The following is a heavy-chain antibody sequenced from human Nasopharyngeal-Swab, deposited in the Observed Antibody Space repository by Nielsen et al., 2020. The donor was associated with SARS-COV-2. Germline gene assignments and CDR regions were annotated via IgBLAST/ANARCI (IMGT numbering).Heavy chain of an antibody. CDR3: ARAVGQQWLVRRNYFDY. CDR2: ISAYNGNT. V-gene: IGHV1-18*01. Sequence: ASVKVSCKASGYTFTSYGISWVRQAPGQGLEWMGWISAYNGNTNYAQKLQGKVTMTTDTSTSTAYMELRSLRSDDTAVYYCARAVGQQWLVRRNYFDYWGQGTLVTVSS. CDR1: GYTFTSYG. D-gene: IGHD6-19*01. J-gene: IGHJ4*02.